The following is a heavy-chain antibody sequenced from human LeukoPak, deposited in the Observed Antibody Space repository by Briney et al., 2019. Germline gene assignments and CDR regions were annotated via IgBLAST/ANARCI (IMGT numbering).Heavy chain of an antibody. CDR2: ISGSGGST. CDR3: ARQKVGATNPIYFDY. D-gene: IGHD1-26*01. V-gene: IGHV3-23*01. Sequence: PGGSLRLSCAASGFTFSSYAMSWVRQAPGKGLEWVSAISGSGGSTYYADSVKGRFTISRDNSKNTLYLQMNSLRAEDTAVYYCARQKVGATNPIYFDYWGQGTLVTVSS. J-gene: IGHJ4*02. CDR1: GFTFSSYA.